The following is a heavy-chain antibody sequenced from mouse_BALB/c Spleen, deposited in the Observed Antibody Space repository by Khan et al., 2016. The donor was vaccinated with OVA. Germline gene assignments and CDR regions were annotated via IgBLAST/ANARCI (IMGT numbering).Heavy chain of an antibody. CDR1: GYTFTSYW. Sequence: QVQLQQPGAELVRPGASVKLSCKASGYTFTSYWMNWVKQRPGQGLEWIGMIDPSDSETHYNQMFKDKAPLTVATSSSTAYMQLSSLTSEYSSVYYCSRGGYGTSFAYWGQGTLVTVSA. J-gene: IGHJ3*01. V-gene: IGHV1-61*01. CDR3: SRGGYGTSFAY. D-gene: IGHD2-10*02. CDR2: IDPSDSET.